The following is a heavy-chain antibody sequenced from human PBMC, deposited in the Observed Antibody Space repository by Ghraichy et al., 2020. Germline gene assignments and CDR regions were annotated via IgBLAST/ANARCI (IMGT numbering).Heavy chain of an antibody. CDR3: ARWNYHGNNGYKRFDY. CDR1: GGSLRSYY. CDR2: IYHSGST. Sequence: SQTLSLTCNVYGGSLRSYYWSWIRQPPGKGLEWIGTIYHSGSTNYSPSLKSRVTMSVDTSKNQFSLKLSSVGAADTALYYCARWNYHGNNGYKRFDYWGQGTLVTVSS. D-gene: IGHD3-22*01. J-gene: IGHJ4*02. V-gene: IGHV4-59*01.